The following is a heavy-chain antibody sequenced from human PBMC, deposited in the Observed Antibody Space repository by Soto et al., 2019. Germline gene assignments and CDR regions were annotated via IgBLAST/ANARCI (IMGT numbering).Heavy chain of an antibody. CDR3: ARERVLRSGWFDP. V-gene: IGHV4-31*11. CDR2: IYNTGSA. D-gene: IGHD1-26*01. Sequence: SETLSLTCAVSGGSISSGGYYWSRVRQYPGKGLEWIGYIYNTGSAYYNPSLKGRITMSVDTSKNQFSLRLTSVTAADTALYYCARERVLRSGWFDPWGQGTPVTVSS. J-gene: IGHJ5*02. CDR1: GGSISSGGYY.